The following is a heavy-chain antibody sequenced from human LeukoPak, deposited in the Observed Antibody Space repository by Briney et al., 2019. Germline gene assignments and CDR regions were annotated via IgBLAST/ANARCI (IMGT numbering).Heavy chain of an antibody. CDR1: VYTFTSYG. D-gene: IGHD3-10*01. Sequence: ASVEVSCKASVYTFTSYGISWVRQAPGQGLEWMGWISAYNGNTNYAQKLQGRVTMTTDTSTSTAYMELRSLRSDDTAVYYCARVYIDGIYFQHWGQGTLVTVSS. J-gene: IGHJ1*01. V-gene: IGHV1-18*01. CDR3: ARVYIDGIYFQH. CDR2: ISAYNGNT.